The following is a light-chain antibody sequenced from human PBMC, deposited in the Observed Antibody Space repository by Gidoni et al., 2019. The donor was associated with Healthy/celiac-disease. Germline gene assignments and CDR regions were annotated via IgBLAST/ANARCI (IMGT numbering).Light chain of an antibody. CDR2: KDS. Sequence: SYELTQPPSVSVSPGQTARITCSGDALPKQYAYWYQQKPGQAPVLGIYKDSERPAGIPERVSGSSSGTTVTLTSSGVQAEDEADYYCQSADSSGTYFVVFGGGTKLTVL. CDR1: ALPKQY. CDR3: QSADSSGTYFVV. V-gene: IGLV3-25*02. J-gene: IGLJ2*01.